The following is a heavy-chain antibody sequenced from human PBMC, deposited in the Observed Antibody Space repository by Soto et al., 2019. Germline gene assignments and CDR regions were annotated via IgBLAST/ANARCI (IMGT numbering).Heavy chain of an antibody. V-gene: IGHV4-31*03. CDR3: ARGTFVVVAAVDAFDI. CDR2: IYYSGST. J-gene: IGHJ3*02. CDR1: GGSIGRGGYY. Sequence: SETLSLTCTVSGGSIGRGGYYWSWIRKHRGKGLEWIGYIYYSGSTYYNPSLKSRVTISVDTSKNQFSLKLSSVTAADTAVYYCARGTFVVVAAVDAFDIWGQGTMVTVSS. D-gene: IGHD2-15*01.